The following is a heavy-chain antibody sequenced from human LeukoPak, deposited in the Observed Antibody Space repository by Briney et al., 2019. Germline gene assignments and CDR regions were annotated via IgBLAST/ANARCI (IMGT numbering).Heavy chain of an antibody. CDR3: ARDSRTGTIGY. J-gene: IGHJ4*02. CDR2: INPSGGST. D-gene: IGHD1-7*01. CDR1: GYTFTGYY. V-gene: IGHV1-46*01. Sequence: ASVKVSCKASGYTFTGYYMHWVRQAPGQGLEWMGIINPSGGSTSYAQKFQGRVTMTRDTSTSTVYMELSSLRSEDTAVYYCARDSRTGTIGYWGQGTLVTVSS.